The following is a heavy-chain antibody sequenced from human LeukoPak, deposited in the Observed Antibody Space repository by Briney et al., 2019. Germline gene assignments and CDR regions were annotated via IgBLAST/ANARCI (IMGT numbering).Heavy chain of an antibody. CDR1: GFTFSTYW. CDR3: AGTQPLAGSGWPFDY. V-gene: IGHV3-7*01. Sequence: GGSLRLSCAASGFTFSTYWMTWVRQAPGEGLEWVANIKQDGSGKYYVDSVKGRFTISRDNAKSSLYLQMNSLRAEDTAIYYCAGTQPLAGSGWPFDYWGQGTLVTVSS. D-gene: IGHD6-19*01. CDR2: IKQDGSGK. J-gene: IGHJ4*02.